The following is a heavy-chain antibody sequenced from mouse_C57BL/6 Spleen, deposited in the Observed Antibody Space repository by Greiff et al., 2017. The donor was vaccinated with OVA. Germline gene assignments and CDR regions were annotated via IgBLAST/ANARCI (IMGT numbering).Heavy chain of an antibody. Sequence: EVKVVESGGGLVKPGGSLKLSCAASGFTFSSYAMSWVRQTPEKRLEWVATISDGGSYTYYPDNVKGRFTISRDNAKNNLYLQMSHLKSEDTAMYYCASYYSNYGAMDYWGQGTSVTVSS. V-gene: IGHV5-4*03. J-gene: IGHJ4*01. CDR1: GFTFSSYA. CDR2: ISDGGSYT. D-gene: IGHD2-5*01. CDR3: ASYYSNYGAMDY.